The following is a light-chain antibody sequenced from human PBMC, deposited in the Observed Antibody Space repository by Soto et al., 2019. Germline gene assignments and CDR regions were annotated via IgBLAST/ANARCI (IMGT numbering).Light chain of an antibody. Sequence: QSVLTQPASVSGSPGQSIAISCTGTSSDVGGYNYVSWYQQHPGKAPKLMIYDVSNRPSGVSNRFSGSKSGNTASLTISGLQADDEADYYCSSYTSSSTRVFATGTKLTVL. V-gene: IGLV2-14*01. CDR1: SSDVGGYNY. CDR3: SSYTSSSTRV. J-gene: IGLJ1*01. CDR2: DVS.